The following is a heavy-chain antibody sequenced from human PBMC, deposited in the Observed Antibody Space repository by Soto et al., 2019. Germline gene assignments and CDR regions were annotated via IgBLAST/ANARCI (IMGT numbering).Heavy chain of an antibody. CDR2: IWYDGSNK. V-gene: IGHV3-33*01. D-gene: IGHD3-22*01. J-gene: IGHJ4*02. CDR3: AREGGDDSSGPVQDFDY. CDR1: GFTFSSYG. Sequence: GGSLRLSCAASGFTFSSYGMHWVRQAPGKGLEWVAVIWYDGSNKYYADSVKGRFTISRDNSKNTLYLQMNSLRAEDTAVYYCAREGGDDSSGPVQDFDYWGQGTLVTVSS.